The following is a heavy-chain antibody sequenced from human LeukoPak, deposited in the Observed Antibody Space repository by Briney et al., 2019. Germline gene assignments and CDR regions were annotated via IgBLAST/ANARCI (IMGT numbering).Heavy chain of an antibody. Sequence: GGSLRLSCAASGFTFDDYAMHWARQAPGKGLEWVSGISWNSGSIGYADSVKGRFTTSRDNAKNSLYLQMNSLRAEDTALYYCAKAASLSTVTTPLGYWGQGTLVTVSS. CDR2: ISWNSGSI. D-gene: IGHD4-17*01. V-gene: IGHV3-9*01. CDR1: GFTFDDYA. J-gene: IGHJ4*02. CDR3: AKAASLSTVTTPLGY.